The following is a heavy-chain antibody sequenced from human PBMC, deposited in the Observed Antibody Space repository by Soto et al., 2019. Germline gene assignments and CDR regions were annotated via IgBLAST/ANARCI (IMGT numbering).Heavy chain of an antibody. D-gene: IGHD3-22*01. CDR2: IYYSGST. CDR3: LGWLGSNWLDP. J-gene: IGHJ5*02. Sequence: SETLSLTCTVSGGSISSGGYYWSWIRQHPGKGLEWIGYIYYSGSTYYNPSLKSRVTISLDTSKNQFSLKLTSVTAADTAVYYCLGWLGSNWLDPWGQGTLVTV. CDR1: GGSISSGGYY. V-gene: IGHV4-31*09.